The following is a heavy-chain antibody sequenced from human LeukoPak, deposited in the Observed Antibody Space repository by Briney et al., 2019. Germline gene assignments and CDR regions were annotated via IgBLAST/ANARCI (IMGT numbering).Heavy chain of an antibody. CDR2: ISSSSSTI. D-gene: IGHD4-17*01. J-gene: IGHJ3*02. Sequence: PGGSLRLSCAASGFTFSSYSMNWVRQDPGKRLEWVPYISSSSSTIYYADSVKGRFTISRDNAKNSLYLQMNSLRAEDTAVYYCARDAPTYGDYEDDAFDIWGQGTMVTVSS. V-gene: IGHV3-48*01. CDR3: ARDAPTYGDYEDDAFDI. CDR1: GFTFSSYS.